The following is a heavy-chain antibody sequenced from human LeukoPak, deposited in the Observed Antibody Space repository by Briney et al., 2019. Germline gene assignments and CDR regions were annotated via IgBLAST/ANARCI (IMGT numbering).Heavy chain of an antibody. CDR3: ARSSNTMVRGGVDY. Sequence: ASVKCSWEASGNTFTSYYMHWVRQAPGQGLEWMGIINPSGGSTSYAQKFQGRVTMTRDTSTSTVYMELSSLRSEDTAVYYCARSSNTMVRGGVDYWGQGTLVAVSS. J-gene: IGHJ4*02. CDR1: GNTFTSYY. D-gene: IGHD3-10*01. V-gene: IGHV1-46*01. CDR2: INPSGGST.